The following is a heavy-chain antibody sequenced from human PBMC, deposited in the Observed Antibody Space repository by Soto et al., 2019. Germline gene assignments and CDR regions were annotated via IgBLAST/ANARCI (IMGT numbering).Heavy chain of an antibody. D-gene: IGHD3-9*01. J-gene: IGHJ4*02. CDR2: ISHDGRQK. Sequence: LRLSCAASSFSVTSHSMHWVRQAPGKGLEWVAVISHDGRQKHYIDSVRGRFTLSRDESDNTVYLQMNSLRREDTAMYYCAKDVYFDSYYFDQWGQGTLVTVSS. V-gene: IGHV3-30*04. CDR1: SFSVTSHS. CDR3: AKDVYFDSYYFDQ.